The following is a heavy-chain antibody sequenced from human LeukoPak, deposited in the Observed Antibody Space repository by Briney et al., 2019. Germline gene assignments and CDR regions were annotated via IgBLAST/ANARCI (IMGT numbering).Heavy chain of an antibody. Sequence: GESLKISRKGSEHSFTSYWIGWVRQMPGKGLEWMEIIYPGDSDTRYSPSFQGQVTISADKSISTAYLQWSSLKTSDTAMYYCARRTPSGYSYGFDYWGQGTLVIVSS. CDR3: ARRTPSGYSYGFDY. J-gene: IGHJ4*02. CDR1: EHSFTSYW. CDR2: IYPGDSDT. V-gene: IGHV5-51*01. D-gene: IGHD5-18*01.